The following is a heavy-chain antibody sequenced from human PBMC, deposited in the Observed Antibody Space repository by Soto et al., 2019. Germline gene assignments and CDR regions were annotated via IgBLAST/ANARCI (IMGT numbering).Heavy chain of an antibody. CDR3: ARDRYLETTVTLLGGFDY. J-gene: IGHJ4*02. V-gene: IGHV3-21*01. Sequence: EVQLVESGGGLVKPGGSLRLSCAASGFTFSSYSMNWVRQAPGKGLEWVSSISSSSSYIYYADSVKGRFTISRDNAKNSLYLQMNSLRAEDTAVYYCARDRYLETTVTLLGGFDYWGQGTLVTVSS. D-gene: IGHD4-17*01. CDR1: GFTFSSYS. CDR2: ISSSSSYI.